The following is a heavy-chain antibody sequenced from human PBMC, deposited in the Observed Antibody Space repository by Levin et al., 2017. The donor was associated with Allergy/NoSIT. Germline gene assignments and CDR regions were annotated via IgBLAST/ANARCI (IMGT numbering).Heavy chain of an antibody. J-gene: IGHJ4*01. V-gene: IGHV1-3*01. D-gene: IGHD4-11*01. CDR2: INAGNGNT. Sequence: ASVKVSCKASGYSFTSYAMHWVRQAPGQRLEWMGWINAGNGNTKYSQKFQGRVTITRDTSASTAYMELSSLRSEDTAVYYCARETTVTTSYVDYWGHGTRDGVSS. CDR1: GYSFTSYA. CDR3: ARETTVTTSYVDY.